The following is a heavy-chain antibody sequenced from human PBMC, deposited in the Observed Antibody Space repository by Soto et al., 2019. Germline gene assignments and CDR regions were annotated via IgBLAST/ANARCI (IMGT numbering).Heavy chain of an antibody. V-gene: IGHV4-59*01. J-gene: IGHJ4*02. CDR2: IYYSGST. Sequence: ETLSLTCTVSGGSISSYYWSWIRQPPGKGLEWIGYIYYSGSTKYSPSLKSRVTMSVDTSKNHFSLRLISVTAADTAIYFCAREGNLGRWLQPLDFWGQGTLVTVSS. CDR1: GGSISSYY. CDR3: AREGNLGRWLQPLDF. D-gene: IGHD5-12*01.